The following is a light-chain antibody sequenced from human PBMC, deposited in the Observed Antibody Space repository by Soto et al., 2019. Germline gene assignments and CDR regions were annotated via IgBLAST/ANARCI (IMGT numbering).Light chain of an antibody. Sequence: QSALTQPASVSGSPGQSITISCTGTSSDVGGYNYVSWYQHHPGKAPKLMICDVSSRPSGVSDRFSGSKSGNTASLTISGLQAEDEADYHCSSYTSTSTLYVFGTGTKLTVL. J-gene: IGLJ1*01. CDR2: DVS. V-gene: IGLV2-14*03. CDR1: SSDVGGYNY. CDR3: SSYTSTSTLYV.